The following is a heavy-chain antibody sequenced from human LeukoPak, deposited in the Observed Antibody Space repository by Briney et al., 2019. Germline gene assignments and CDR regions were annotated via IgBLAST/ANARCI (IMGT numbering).Heavy chain of an antibody. J-gene: IGHJ4*02. CDR1: GGSISNYY. D-gene: IGHD4-17*01. Sequence: KPSKTLSLTCSVSGGSISNYYCSWIRQPPGKGLEWIGYMYSSGTTNYNPSLKSRVTISVDTSKNQFSLTLSSVTAADTAVYYCARATTYGDADYWGQGTLVTVSS. V-gene: IGHV4-59*01. CDR3: ARATTYGDADY. CDR2: MYSSGTT.